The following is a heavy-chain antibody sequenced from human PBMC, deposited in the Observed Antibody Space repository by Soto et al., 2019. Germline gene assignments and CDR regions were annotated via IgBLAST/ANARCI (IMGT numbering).Heavy chain of an antibody. CDR2: IRSSSSYI. J-gene: IGHJ4*02. Sequence: EVQLVESGGGLVKPGGSLRLSCAASGFSFSTYTMSWVRQDPGKGLEWVSSIRSSSSYIYYSDSMKGRFTISRDNAKNSLFLQMNSLRLEDTAVYYCARSSLGILRFLEWSFDYWGQGTLVTVSS. D-gene: IGHD3-3*01. CDR3: ARSSLGILRFLEWSFDY. V-gene: IGHV3-21*01. CDR1: GFSFSTYT.